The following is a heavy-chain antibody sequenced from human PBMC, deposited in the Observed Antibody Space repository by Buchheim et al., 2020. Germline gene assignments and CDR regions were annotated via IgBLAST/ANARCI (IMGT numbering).Heavy chain of an antibody. D-gene: IGHD2-15*01. CDR2: ISGSGGST. V-gene: IGHV3-23*04. Sequence: EVQLVESGGGLVQPGGSLRLSCAASGFTFSSYVMCWVRQAPGKGLEWVSAISGSGGSTYYADSVKGRFTISRDNSKNTLYLQMNSLRAEDTAVYYCAKAVVYCSGGSCYGGSEYYYYYGMDVWGQGTT. CDR1: GFTFSSYV. CDR3: AKAVVYCSGGSCYGGSEYYYYYGMDV. J-gene: IGHJ6*02.